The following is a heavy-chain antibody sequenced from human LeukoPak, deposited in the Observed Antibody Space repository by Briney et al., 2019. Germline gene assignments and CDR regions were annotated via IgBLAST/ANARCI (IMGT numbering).Heavy chain of an antibody. D-gene: IGHD6-13*01. CDR3: ARWYPPQDYFDY. Sequence: PSETLSLTCTVSGGSISSYYWSWIRQLPGKGLEWIGEINHSGSTNYNPSLKSRVTISVDTSKNQCSLKLSSVTAADTAVYYCARWYPPQDYFDYWGQGTLVTVSS. CDR2: INHSGST. V-gene: IGHV4-34*01. J-gene: IGHJ4*02. CDR1: GGSISSYY.